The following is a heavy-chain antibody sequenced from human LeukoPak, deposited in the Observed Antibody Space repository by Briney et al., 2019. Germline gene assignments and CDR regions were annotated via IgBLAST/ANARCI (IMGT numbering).Heavy chain of an antibody. Sequence: GGSLRLSCAASGFTFSSFGMHWVRQAPGKGLEWVAVISYDGSNKYYADSVKGRFTISRDNSKNTLYLQMNSLRAEDTAVYYCAKREAFDIWGQGTMVTVSS. V-gene: IGHV3-30*18. CDR2: ISYDGSNK. J-gene: IGHJ3*02. CDR1: GFTFSSFG. CDR3: AKREAFDI.